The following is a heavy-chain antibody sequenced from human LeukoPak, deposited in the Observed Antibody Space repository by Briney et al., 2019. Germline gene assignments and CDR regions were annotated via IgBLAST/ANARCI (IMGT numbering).Heavy chain of an antibody. CDR1: GYSFTGCY. V-gene: IGHV1-2*04. D-gene: IGHD3-22*01. CDR2: INPNSGGT. Sequence: ASVKVSCKASGYSFTGCYMHWVRQAPGQGLEWMGWINPNSGGTNYAQKFQGWVTMTRDTSISTAYMELSRLRSDDTAVYYCARMFGDSSGYYYYYYGMDVWGQGTTVTVSS. J-gene: IGHJ6*02. CDR3: ARMFGDSSGYYYYYYGMDV.